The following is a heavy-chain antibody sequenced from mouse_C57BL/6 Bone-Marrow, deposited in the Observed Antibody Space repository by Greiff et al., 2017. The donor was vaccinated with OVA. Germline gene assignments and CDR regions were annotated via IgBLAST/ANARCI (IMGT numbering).Heavy chain of an antibody. CDR2: ISDGGSYT. CDR1: GFTFSSYA. V-gene: IGHV5-4*01. Sequence: EVQRVESGGGLVKPGGSLKLSCAASGFTFSSYAMSWVRQTPEKRLEWVATISDGGSYTYYPDTVKGRFTISRDNAKNNLYLQMSHLKSEDTAMYYCARRAGGYYGSSFDYWGQGTTLTVSS. D-gene: IGHD1-1*01. CDR3: ARRAGGYYGSSFDY. J-gene: IGHJ2*01.